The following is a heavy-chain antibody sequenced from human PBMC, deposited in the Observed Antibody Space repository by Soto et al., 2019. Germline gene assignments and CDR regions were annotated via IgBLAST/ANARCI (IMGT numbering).Heavy chain of an antibody. J-gene: IGHJ5*02. D-gene: IGHD2-15*01. CDR1: GGSFSGYY. CDR2: INHSGST. V-gene: IGHV4-34*01. Sequence: SETLSLTCAVYGGSFSGYYWSWIRQPPGKGLEWIGEINHSGSTNYNPSLKSRVTISVDTSKNQFSLKLSSVTAADTAVYYCARGWSCSGGSCYPPRRGGNWFDPWGQGTLVTVSS. CDR3: ARGWSCSGGSCYPPRRGGNWFDP.